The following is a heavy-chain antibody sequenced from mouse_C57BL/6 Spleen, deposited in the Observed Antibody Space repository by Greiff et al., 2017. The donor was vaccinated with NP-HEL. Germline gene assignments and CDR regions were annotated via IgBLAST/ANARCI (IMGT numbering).Heavy chain of an antibody. CDR1: GYAFSSYW. J-gene: IGHJ2*01. D-gene: IGHD3-3*01. CDR2: IYPGDGDT. V-gene: IGHV1-80*01. CDR3: ARGAVGYYDDY. Sequence: VQLQQSGAELVKPGASVKISCKASGYAFSSYWMNWMKQRPGKGLEWIGQIYPGDGDTNYNGKFKGKATLTADKSSSTAYMPLSSLTSEDSAVYFCARGAVGYYDDYWGQGTTLTVSS.